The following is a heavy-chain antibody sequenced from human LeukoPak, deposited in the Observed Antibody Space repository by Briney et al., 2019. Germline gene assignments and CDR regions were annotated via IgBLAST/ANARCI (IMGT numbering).Heavy chain of an antibody. D-gene: IGHD3-16*01. Sequence: GGSLRLSCAASGFTVSSNYMSWVRQAPGKGLEWVSVIYSGGSTYYADSVKGRFTISRDNSKNTLYLQMNSLRAEDTAVYYCARSAGGGRGPYHHFDYWGRGSLVTVSS. CDR2: IYSGGST. V-gene: IGHV3-66*01. CDR1: GFTVSSNY. CDR3: ARSAGGGRGPYHHFDY. J-gene: IGHJ4*02.